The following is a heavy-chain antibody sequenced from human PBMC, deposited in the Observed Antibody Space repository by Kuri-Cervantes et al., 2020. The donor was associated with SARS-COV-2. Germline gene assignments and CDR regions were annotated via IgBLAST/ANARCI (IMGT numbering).Heavy chain of an antibody. CDR1: GGTFSSYA. J-gene: IGHJ4*02. V-gene: IGHV1-69*05. D-gene: IGHD3-10*01. CDR3: ARDQYGSGGMGNY. Sequence: SVKISCNASGGTFSSYAISWVRQAPGQGLEWMGGIIPIFGTANYAQKFQGRVTITTDESTSTAYMELSSLRSEDTAVYYCARDQYGSGGMGNYWGQGTLVTVSS. CDR2: IIPIFGTA.